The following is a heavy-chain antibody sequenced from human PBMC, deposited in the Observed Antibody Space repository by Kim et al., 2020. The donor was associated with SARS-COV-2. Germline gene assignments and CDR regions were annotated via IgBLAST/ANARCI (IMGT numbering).Heavy chain of an antibody. Sequence: GGSLRLSCAASGFPFRNSAMSWVRQAPGKGLEWVSGIFGSGSGTYYADSVKGRFTISRDNSKNIVSLQMRNLRAEDTAVYYCAKHLHVTSVTLYWYFELWGRGTLVAVSS. CDR1: GFPFRNSA. V-gene: IGHV3-23*05. D-gene: IGHD2-2*01. CDR2: IFGSGSGT. CDR3: AKHLHVTSVTLYWYFEL. J-gene: IGHJ2*01.